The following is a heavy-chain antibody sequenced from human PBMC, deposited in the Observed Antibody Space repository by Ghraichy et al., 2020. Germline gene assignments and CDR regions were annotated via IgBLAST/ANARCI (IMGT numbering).Heavy chain of an antibody. D-gene: IGHD3-10*01. Sequence: GGSLRLSCAASGFTFSSYAMSWVRQAPGKGLEWVSAISGSGGSTYYADSVKGRFTISRDNSKNTLYLQMNSLRAEDTAVYYCAKGDYYGSGSYFWGDPRGFDYWGQGTLVTVSS. CDR2: ISGSGGST. CDR1: GFTFSSYA. J-gene: IGHJ4*02. CDR3: AKGDYYGSGSYFWGDPRGFDY. V-gene: IGHV3-23*01.